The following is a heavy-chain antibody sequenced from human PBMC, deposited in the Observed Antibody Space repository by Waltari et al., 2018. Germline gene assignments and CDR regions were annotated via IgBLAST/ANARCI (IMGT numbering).Heavy chain of an antibody. Sequence: QVQLVQAGAEVKTPGASVKVSCTASGYTFTGYSMHWVRQAPGQGLEWMGRNNPNSGGTNNAQKVQGKVTMTSETSIITAYMEVSRLRSDDTAVYCCARGDLVTQGGDYWGQGTLVTVSS. D-gene: IGHD2-15*01. V-gene: IGHV1-2*06. CDR2: NNPNSGGT. CDR3: ARGDLVTQGGDY. J-gene: IGHJ4*02. CDR1: GYTFTGYS.